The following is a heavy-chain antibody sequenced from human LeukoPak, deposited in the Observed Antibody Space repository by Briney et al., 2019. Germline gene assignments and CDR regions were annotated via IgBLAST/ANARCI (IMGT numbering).Heavy chain of an antibody. CDR2: INPNIGGT. D-gene: IGHD3-10*01. CDR1: GYTFTGYY. J-gene: IGHJ5*02. Sequence: ASVKVSCKASGYTFTGYYMHLVRQAPGHGLEWMGWINPNIGGTNDAQKFQGTVTMTRATSISTGYMELSRLRSDDTAVYYCARVLPSMVRGVNLSWWFDPWGQGTLVTVSS. V-gene: IGHV1-2*02. CDR3: ARVLPSMVRGVNLSWWFDP.